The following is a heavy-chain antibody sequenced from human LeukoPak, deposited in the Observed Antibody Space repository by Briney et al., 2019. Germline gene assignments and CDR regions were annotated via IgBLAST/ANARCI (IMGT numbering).Heavy chain of an antibody. J-gene: IGHJ4*02. D-gene: IGHD5-18*01. V-gene: IGHV3-53*01. Sequence: PGGSLRLSCAASGVTVSSHYMSWVRQAPGKGLEWGSVIYGDGSTNYADSLKGRFTISRDNSKNTLYLQMNTLRAEDTAVYYCAGPYNYGPFDYWGQGTLVTVSS. CDR3: AGPYNYGPFDY. CDR2: IYGDGST. CDR1: GVTVSSHY.